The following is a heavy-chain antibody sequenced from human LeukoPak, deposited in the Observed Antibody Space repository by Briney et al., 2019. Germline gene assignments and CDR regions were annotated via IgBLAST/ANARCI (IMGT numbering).Heavy chain of an antibody. CDR2: IYYSGST. CDR3: ARQNNTYHHYNLGWFDP. D-gene: IGHD5-24*01. CDR1: GGSISSSSYY. Sequence: SETLSLTCTVSGGSISSSSYYWGWIRQPPGEGLEWIGSIYYSGSTYYNPSLKSRVTISVDTSKNQFSLQLSSVTPEDTAVYYCARQNNTYHHYNLGWFDPWGQGTLVTVSS. J-gene: IGHJ5*02. V-gene: IGHV4-39*01.